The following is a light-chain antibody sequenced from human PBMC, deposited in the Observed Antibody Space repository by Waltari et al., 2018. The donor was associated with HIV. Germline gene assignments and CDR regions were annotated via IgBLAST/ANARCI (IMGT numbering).Light chain of an antibody. J-gene: IGLJ2*01. V-gene: IGLV2-14*03. CDR3: ASFTGDNTVI. CDR1: DSDFGLYKL. Sequence: AVTQPASVSGLPGQSTTISCTGDDSDFGLYKLVSWYQQHSGSPPRLILYDVDSRASGFSDRFSGSMSCNTASLPISGRRAEDEGHYYCASFTGDNTVIFGGGTEVTVL. CDR2: DVD.